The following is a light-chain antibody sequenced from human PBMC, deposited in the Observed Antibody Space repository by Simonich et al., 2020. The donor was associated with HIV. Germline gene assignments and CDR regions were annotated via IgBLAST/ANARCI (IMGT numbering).Light chain of an antibody. Sequence: DIQLTQSPSTLSASVGDRVTITCRASQSISSWLAWYQQKPGKAPKLLIYKASSLEIGVPSRFSGSGSGTDFTLTINSLQPEDFATYYCHQSYSNPRTFGQGTKLEIK. V-gene: IGKV1-5*03. CDR3: HQSYSNPRT. CDR1: QSISSW. CDR2: KAS. J-gene: IGKJ2*01.